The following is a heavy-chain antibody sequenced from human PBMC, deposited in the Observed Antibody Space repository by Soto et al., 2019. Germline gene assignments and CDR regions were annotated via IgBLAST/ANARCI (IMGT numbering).Heavy chain of an antibody. CDR1: GFTFSNYG. Sequence: GGSLRLSCAASGFTFSNYGMSWVRQAPGKGLEWVSVISGSGGSTYYADSVKGRFTLSRDNSKNTVYLQMNSLRAEDTAVYYCAKDSPVGVPLLRDLHDWGQGTLVTVS. J-gene: IGHJ1*01. D-gene: IGHD2-15*01. V-gene: IGHV3-23*01. CDR3: AKDSPVGVPLLRDLHD. CDR2: ISGSGGST.